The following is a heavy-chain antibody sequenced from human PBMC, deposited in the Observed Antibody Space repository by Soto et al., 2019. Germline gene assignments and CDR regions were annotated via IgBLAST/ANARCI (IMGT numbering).Heavy chain of an antibody. Sequence: QLQLQESGPGLVKPSETLSLTCTVSGGSISSSSYYWGWIRQPPGKGLEWIGSIYYSGSTYYNPSLKSRVTISVDTSKNQFSLKLSSVTAADTAVYYCARHRGNGYDIGGDGMDVWGQGTTVTVSS. CDR2: IYYSGST. J-gene: IGHJ6*02. CDR3: ARHRGNGYDIGGDGMDV. CDR1: GGSISSSSYY. D-gene: IGHD3-9*01. V-gene: IGHV4-39*01.